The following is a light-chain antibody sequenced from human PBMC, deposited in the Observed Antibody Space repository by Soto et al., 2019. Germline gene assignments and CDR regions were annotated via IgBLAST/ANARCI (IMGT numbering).Light chain of an antibody. CDR1: QSVSSN. CDR3: EQYNSWPPLT. Sequence: EIVMTQSPATLSVSPGERATLSCRASQSVSSNLAWYQQKPGQAPRLLIYGASTRATDIPARFSGSGSGTEFTLTISSLQSEDLAVYYCEQYNSWPPLTFGGRTKVEIK. V-gene: IGKV3-15*01. CDR2: GAS. J-gene: IGKJ4*01.